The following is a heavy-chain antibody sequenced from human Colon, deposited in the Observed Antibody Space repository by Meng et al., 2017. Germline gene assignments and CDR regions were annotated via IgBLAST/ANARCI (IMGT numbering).Heavy chain of an antibody. D-gene: IGHD3-10*02. J-gene: IGHJ4*02. V-gene: IGHV6-1*01. Sequence: QGHPQHSGPGLVKPSQTPSLTCAISGDSVSSNSAAWNWIRQSPSRGLEWLGRTYYRSKYYNDYALSVKSRITINPDTSKNQFSLQLNSVTPEDTAIYYCARDWGDVRGGFDFWGQGTLVTVSS. CDR1: GDSVSSNSAA. CDR3: ARDWGDVRGGFDF. CDR2: TYYRSKYYN.